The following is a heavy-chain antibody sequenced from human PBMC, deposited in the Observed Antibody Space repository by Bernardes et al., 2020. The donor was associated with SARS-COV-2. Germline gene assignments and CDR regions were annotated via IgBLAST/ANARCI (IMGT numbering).Heavy chain of an antibody. Sequence: SETLSLTCNISGVAITSDDNFWTWVRQAPGEALEWLGSMSDSGNTYYSPSLKGRLTISVGTSKDHFSLKLTSVTAADTAVYYCARQSKVLFDPWGQGTLVTVSS. V-gene: IGHV4-39*01. J-gene: IGHJ5*02. CDR3: ARQSKVLFDP. D-gene: IGHD1-20*01. CDR1: GVAITSDDNF. CDR2: MSDSGNT.